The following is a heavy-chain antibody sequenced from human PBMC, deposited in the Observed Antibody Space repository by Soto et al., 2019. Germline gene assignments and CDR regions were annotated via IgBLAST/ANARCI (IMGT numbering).Heavy chain of an antibody. CDR3: ARDFVVVVAAERYYYGMDV. CDR2: INAGNGNT. V-gene: IGHV1-3*05. Sequence: QVQLVQSGAEEKKPGASVKVSCKASGYTFTSYAMHWVRQAPGQRLEWMGWINAGNGNTKYSQKVQGRVTITRDTSASTAYMELSSLRSEDTAVYYCARDFVVVVAAERYYYGMDVWGQGTTVTVSS. D-gene: IGHD2-15*01. CDR1: GYTFTSYA. J-gene: IGHJ6*02.